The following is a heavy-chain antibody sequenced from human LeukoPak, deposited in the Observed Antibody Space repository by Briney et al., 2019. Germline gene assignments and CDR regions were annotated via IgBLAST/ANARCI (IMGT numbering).Heavy chain of an antibody. CDR1: GGSFSGYY. CDR3: ARVPGYYYDPHAFDI. V-gene: IGHV4-34*01. CDR2: INRSGNT. D-gene: IGHD3-22*01. Sequence: KPSETLSLTCAVYGGSFSGYYWSWIRQPPGKGLEWIGEINRSGNTNYNSSLKRRVTISVDTSKNQFSLRLSSVTAADTAVYYCARVPGYYYDPHAFDIWGQGTMVTVSS. J-gene: IGHJ3*02.